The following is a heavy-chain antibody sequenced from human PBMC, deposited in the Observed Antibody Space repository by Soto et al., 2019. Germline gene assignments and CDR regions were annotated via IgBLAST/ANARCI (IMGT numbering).Heavy chain of an antibody. D-gene: IGHD1-26*01. V-gene: IGHV4-34*01. CDR2: INHSGST. CDR3: ASRYNGYSYDY. J-gene: IGHJ4*02. CDR1: GGSFSGYY. Sequence: SETLSLTCAVYGGSFSGYYWSWIRQPPGKGLEWIGEINHSGSTNYNPSLKSRVTISVDTSKNQFSLKLSSVTASDTAVYYCASRYNGYSYDYWGQGTLVTVSS.